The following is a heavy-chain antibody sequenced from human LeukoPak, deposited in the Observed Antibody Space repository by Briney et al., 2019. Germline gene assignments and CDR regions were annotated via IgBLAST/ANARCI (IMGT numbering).Heavy chain of an antibody. J-gene: IGHJ4*02. D-gene: IGHD3-16*01. CDR2: IYYSGST. CDR1: GGSFSSGDYY. Sequence: SQTLSLTCTVSGGSFSSGDYYWSWLRQPPGTGLEWIGYIYYSGSTYYNPSLKSRVTISVDTSKNQFSLKLSSVTAADTAVYYCARALTFGGVIAYWGQGTLVTVSS. CDR3: ARALTFGGVIAY. V-gene: IGHV4-30-4*01.